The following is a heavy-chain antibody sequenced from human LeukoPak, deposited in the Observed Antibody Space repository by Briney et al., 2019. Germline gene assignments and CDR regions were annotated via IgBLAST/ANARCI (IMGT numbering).Heavy chain of an antibody. D-gene: IGHD3-10*01. Sequence: ASVKVSCKASGYTFTSYGISWVRQAPGQGLEWMGWISAYNGNTNYARKLQGRVTMTTGTSTSTAYMELRSLRSDDTAVYYCARDDLYYYGSGLYYFDYWGQGTLVTVSS. J-gene: IGHJ4*02. CDR3: ARDDLYYYGSGLYYFDY. V-gene: IGHV1-18*01. CDR2: ISAYNGNT. CDR1: GYTFTSYG.